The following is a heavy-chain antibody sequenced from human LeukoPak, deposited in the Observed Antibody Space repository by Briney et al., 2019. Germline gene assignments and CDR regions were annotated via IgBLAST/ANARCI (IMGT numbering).Heavy chain of an antibody. J-gene: IGHJ3*02. V-gene: IGHV4-61*01. CDR2: IYYSGST. Sequence: SEALSLTCTVSGGSISSSSYYWSWIRQPPGKGLEWIGYIYYSGSTNYNPSLKSRVTISVDTSKNQFSLKLSSVTAADTAVYYCARERGGVSVAFDIWGQGTMVTVSS. CDR3: ARERGGVSVAFDI. CDR1: GGSISSSSYY. D-gene: IGHD3-10*01.